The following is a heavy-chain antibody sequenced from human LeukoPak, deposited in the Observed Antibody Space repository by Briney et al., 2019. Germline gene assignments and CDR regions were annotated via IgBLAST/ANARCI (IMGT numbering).Heavy chain of an antibody. CDR3: ARARTIFGVVTHNWFDP. Sequence: SETLSLTCTVSGGSISSSRYYWGWIRQPPGKGLEWIGTIYYSGSTYYNPSLKSRVTISVDTSKNQFSLKLSSVTAADTAVYYCARARTIFGVVTHNWFDPWGQGTLVTVSS. V-gene: IGHV4-39*07. J-gene: IGHJ5*02. CDR1: GGSISSSRYY. D-gene: IGHD3-3*01. CDR2: IYYSGST.